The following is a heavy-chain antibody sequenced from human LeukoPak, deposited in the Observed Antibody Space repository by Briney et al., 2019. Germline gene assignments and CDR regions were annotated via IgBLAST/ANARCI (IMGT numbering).Heavy chain of an antibody. CDR1: GFTFSSYA. Sequence: QAGGSLRLSCAASGFTFSSYAMHWVRQAPGKGLEWVSGISRNSDNIGYGDSVKGRFTISRDNAKNALYLQMNSLRAEDTALYYCAKDMYGDYGFDIWGQGTMVTVSS. CDR2: ISRNSDNI. CDR3: AKDMYGDYGFDI. D-gene: IGHD4-17*01. V-gene: IGHV3-9*01. J-gene: IGHJ3*02.